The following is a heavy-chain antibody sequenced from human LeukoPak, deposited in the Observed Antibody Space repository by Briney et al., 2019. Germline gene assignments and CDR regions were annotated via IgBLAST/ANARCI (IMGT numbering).Heavy chain of an antibody. V-gene: IGHV3-21*01. J-gene: IGHJ6*03. CDR2: ISSSSTYI. CDR3: AREQDDFWSNYTYYSYYYYMDV. D-gene: IGHD3-3*01. Sequence: GGSLRLSCAASGFTFSTYSMNWVRQAPGKGLEWVSSISSSSTYIYYADSMKGRFTISRDNAKNSLYLQMNSLRAEDTAVYYCAREQDDFWSNYTYYSYYYYMDVWGKGTTVTVSS. CDR1: GFTFSTYS.